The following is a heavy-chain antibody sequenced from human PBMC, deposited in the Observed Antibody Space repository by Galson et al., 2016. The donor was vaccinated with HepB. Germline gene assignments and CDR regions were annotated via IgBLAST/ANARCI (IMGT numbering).Heavy chain of an antibody. V-gene: IGHV3-7*04. CDR1: GFTFNSHW. Sequence: SLRLSCAVSGFTFNSHWMTRIRQAPGQGLEWVAKIKEDGSQKYYVDSVQGRFTISRDNAKNSLYLQMNSLRAEDTAVYYCARAGGVPNGYALEIWGQGTMVSVSS. CDR2: IKEDGSQK. J-gene: IGHJ3*02. D-gene: IGHD1-26*01. CDR3: ARAGGVPNGYALEI.